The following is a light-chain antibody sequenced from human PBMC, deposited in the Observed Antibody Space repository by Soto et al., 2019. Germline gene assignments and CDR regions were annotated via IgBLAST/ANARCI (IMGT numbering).Light chain of an antibody. J-gene: IGLJ1*01. Sequence: QSVLTQPPTVSGAPGQRVTISRPGSSANIGAAYNLDWYEQPPGTAPKLLIYGTNNRPSGLPARFSGSKYGTSAVLAIAGLQAEDEGDYYGQSYDRSLSGYVFGTGTKVTVL. CDR1: SANIGAAYN. CDR2: GTN. V-gene: IGLV1-40*01. CDR3: QSYDRSLSGYV.